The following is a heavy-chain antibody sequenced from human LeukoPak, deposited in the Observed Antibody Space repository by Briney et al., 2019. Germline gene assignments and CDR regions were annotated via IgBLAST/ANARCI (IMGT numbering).Heavy chain of an antibody. D-gene: IGHD6-13*01. CDR1: GYTLTELS. Sequence: GASVKVSCKVSGYTLTELSMHWVRQAPGKGLEWMGGFDPEDGETIYAQKFQGRVTMTEDTSTDTAYMELSSLRSEDTAVYYCARSIAAAGMGGDYYYYYMDVWGKGTTVTVSS. V-gene: IGHV1-24*01. CDR3: ARSIAAAGMGGDYYYYYMDV. J-gene: IGHJ6*03. CDR2: FDPEDGET.